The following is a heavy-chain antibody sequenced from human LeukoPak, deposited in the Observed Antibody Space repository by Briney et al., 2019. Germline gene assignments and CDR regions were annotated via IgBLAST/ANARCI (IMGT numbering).Heavy chain of an antibody. J-gene: IGHJ4*02. V-gene: IGHV3-7*01. D-gene: IGHD6-19*01. CDR2: IKEDGSQI. Sequence: GGSLRLSCAASGFTFSDYSMNWVRQAPGKGLEWVANIKEDGSQIYYVDSVKGRFTISRDNAKNSVYLQMNSLRAEDTAVYYCAGSSGWLFDYWGQGTLVAVSS. CDR1: GFTFSDYS. CDR3: AGSSGWLFDY.